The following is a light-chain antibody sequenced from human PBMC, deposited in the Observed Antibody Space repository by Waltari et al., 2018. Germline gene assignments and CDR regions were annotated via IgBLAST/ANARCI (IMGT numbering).Light chain of an antibody. V-gene: IGKV3-20*01. CDR3: QQYGSAPRT. CDR2: GAS. Sequence: EIVLTESPGTLSLSPGEKATLSCRASQGVTSSYLAWYQQKPGQALRLLIYGASSRATGIADRFSGSGSGTDFTLTVSRLEPEDFAVYYCQQYGSAPRTFGQGTKVEIK. CDR1: QGVTSSY. J-gene: IGKJ1*01.